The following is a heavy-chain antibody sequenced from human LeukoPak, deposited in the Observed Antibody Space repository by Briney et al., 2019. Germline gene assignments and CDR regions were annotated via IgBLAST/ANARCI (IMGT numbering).Heavy chain of an antibody. Sequence: GGSLRLSCAASGFTFSDYYMSWIRQAPGKGLEWVSYISSSGSTIYYADSVKGRFTISRDNAKNSLYLQMNSLRAEDTALYFCARDATTEPGTVYMDVWGKGTTVTISS. D-gene: IGHD6-13*01. CDR2: ISSSGSTI. CDR1: GFTFSDYY. CDR3: ARDATTEPGTVYMDV. J-gene: IGHJ6*03. V-gene: IGHV3-11*04.